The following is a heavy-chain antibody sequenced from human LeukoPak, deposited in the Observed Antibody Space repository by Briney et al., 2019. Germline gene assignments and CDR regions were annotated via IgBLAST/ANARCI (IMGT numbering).Heavy chain of an antibody. Sequence: GGSLRLSCAASGFTISSYDMHWVRQATGKGLEWVSAIGTAGDTYYPGSVKGRFTISRENAKNSLYLQMNSLRAGDTAVYYCARSRPYGDYGGATTYYYYGMDVWGQGTTVTVSS. V-gene: IGHV3-13*04. CDR2: IGTAGDT. CDR3: ARSRPYGDYGGATTYYYYGMDV. J-gene: IGHJ6*02. CDR1: GFTISSYD. D-gene: IGHD4-17*01.